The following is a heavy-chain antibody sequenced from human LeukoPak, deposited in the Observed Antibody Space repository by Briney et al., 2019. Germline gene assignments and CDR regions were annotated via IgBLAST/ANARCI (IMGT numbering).Heavy chain of an antibody. CDR3: ARGENYYDSSGQKLPFDY. J-gene: IGHJ4*02. V-gene: IGHV1-8*01. Sequence: ASVKVSRKASGYTFTSYDINWVRQATGQGIEWMGWMNPNSGNTGYAQKFQGRVTMTRNTSISTAYMELSSLRSEDTAVYYCARGENYYDSSGQKLPFDYWGQGTLVTVSS. D-gene: IGHD3-22*01. CDR1: GYTFTSYD. CDR2: MNPNSGNT.